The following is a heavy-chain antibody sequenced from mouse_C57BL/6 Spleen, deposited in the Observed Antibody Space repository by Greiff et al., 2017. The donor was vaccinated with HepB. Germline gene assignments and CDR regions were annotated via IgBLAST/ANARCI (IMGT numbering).Heavy chain of an antibody. CDR1: GYTFTSYG. J-gene: IGHJ1*03. CDR3: ASLYGYDEGWYFDV. CDR2: IYPRSGNT. Sequence: QVQLQQSGAELARPGASVKLSCKASGYTFTSYGISWVKQRTGQGLEWIGEIYPRSGNTYYNEKFKGKATLTADKSSSTAYLELRSLTSEASAVYFCASLYGYDEGWYFDVWGKGTTVTVSS. D-gene: IGHD2-2*01. V-gene: IGHV1-81*01.